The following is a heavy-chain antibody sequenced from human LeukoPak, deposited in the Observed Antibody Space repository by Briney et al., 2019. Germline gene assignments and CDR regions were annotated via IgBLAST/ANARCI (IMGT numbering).Heavy chain of an antibody. Sequence: GGSLRLSCAASGFTFSSYWMHWVRQAPGKGLVWVSRINSDGSRTSYADSVKGRFTISRDSAKNTLYLEMNSLRAEDRAVYYCARDRGSTEFDYWGQGSLVTVSS. CDR1: GFTFSSYW. CDR3: ARDRGSTEFDY. V-gene: IGHV3-74*01. D-gene: IGHD3-10*01. J-gene: IGHJ4*02. CDR2: INSDGSRT.